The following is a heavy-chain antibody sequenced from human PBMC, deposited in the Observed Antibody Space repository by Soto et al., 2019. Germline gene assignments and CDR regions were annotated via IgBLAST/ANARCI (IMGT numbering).Heavy chain of an antibody. J-gene: IGHJ6*02. CDR1: GYTFTSYA. CDR2: INAGNGNT. Sequence: ASVKVSCKASGYTFTSYAMHWVRQAPGQRLEWMGWINAGNGNTKYSQKFQGRVTITRDTSASTAYMELSSLRSEDTAVYYCARAKYYDFWSGSNGMDVWGQGTTVTAP. CDR3: ARAKYYDFWSGSNGMDV. V-gene: IGHV1-3*01. D-gene: IGHD3-3*01.